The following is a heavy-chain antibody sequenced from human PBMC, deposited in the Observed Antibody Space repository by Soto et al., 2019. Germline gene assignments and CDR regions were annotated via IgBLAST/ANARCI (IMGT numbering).Heavy chain of an antibody. V-gene: IGHV3-43*01. D-gene: IGHD3-22*01. CDR1: GFTFDDYT. CDR2: ISWDGGST. J-gene: IGHJ6*02. CDR3: AKDPHQSGDSSGYYGSGMDV. Sequence: PGGSLRLSCAASGFTFDDYTMHWVRQAPGKGLEWVSLISWDGGSTYYADSVKGRFTISRDNSKNSLYLQMNSLRTEDTALYYCAKDPHQSGDSSGYYGSGMDVWGQGTTVTVS.